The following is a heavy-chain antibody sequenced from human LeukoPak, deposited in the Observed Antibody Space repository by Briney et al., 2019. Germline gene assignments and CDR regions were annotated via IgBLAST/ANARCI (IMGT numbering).Heavy chain of an antibody. Sequence: GGSLRLSCAASGFTFDDYSMRWVRQAPGKGLEWVSGIRWNSGSIGYADSVTGRFTISRGNAKNSLYLQMTSLNTEDMGLSYCAKGWNDFWSGYYAWGQGTLV. J-gene: IGHJ5*02. CDR1: GFTFDDYS. V-gene: IGHV3-9*03. CDR2: IRWNSGSI. CDR3: AKGWNDFWSGYYA. D-gene: IGHD3-3*01.